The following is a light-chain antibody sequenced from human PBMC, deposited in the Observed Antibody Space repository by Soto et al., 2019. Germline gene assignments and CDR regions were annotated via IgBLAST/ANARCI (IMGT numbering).Light chain of an antibody. CDR1: QGISNY. Sequence: IQMTHSVCSLSVTVSDRVTINFRASQGISNYLAWYQQKPGKVPKLLIYAASTLQSGVPSRFSGSGSGTDFTLTISSLQPEDVATYYCQVCGVALFTFCGGT. V-gene: IGKV1-27*01. J-gene: IGKJ4*01. CDR2: AAS. CDR3: QVCGVALFT.